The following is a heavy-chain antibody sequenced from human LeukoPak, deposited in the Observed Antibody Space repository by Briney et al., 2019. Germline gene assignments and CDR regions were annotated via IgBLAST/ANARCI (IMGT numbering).Heavy chain of an antibody. J-gene: IGHJ4*02. CDR1: GGSFSGYY. Sequence: SETLSLTCAVYGGSFSGYYWSWIRQPPGKGLEWIGEINHSGSTNYNPSLKSRATISVDTSKNQFSLKLSSVTAADTAVYYCARGYGTGGHWGQGTLVTVPS. CDR2: INHSGST. V-gene: IGHV4-34*01. D-gene: IGHD1-14*01. CDR3: ARGYGTGGH.